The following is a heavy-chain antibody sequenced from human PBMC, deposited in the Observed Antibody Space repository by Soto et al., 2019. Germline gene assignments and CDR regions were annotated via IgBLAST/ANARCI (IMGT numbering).Heavy chain of an antibody. CDR2: IYHSGST. Sequence: PSETLSLTCAVSGGSISSSNWWSRVRQPPGKGLEWIGEIYHSGSTNYNPSLKSRVTISVDKSKNQFSLKLSSVTAADTAVYYCARDGFYGSGTWRFDYWGQGTLVTVSS. CDR3: ARDGFYGSGTWRFDY. CDR1: GGSISSSNW. D-gene: IGHD3-10*01. J-gene: IGHJ4*02. V-gene: IGHV4-4*02.